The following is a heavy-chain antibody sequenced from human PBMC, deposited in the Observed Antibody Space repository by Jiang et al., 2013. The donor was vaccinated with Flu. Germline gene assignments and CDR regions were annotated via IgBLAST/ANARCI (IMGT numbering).Heavy chain of an antibody. CDR1: GYSFTSYW. CDR2: IDPSDSYT. D-gene: IGHD5-24*01. J-gene: IGHJ6*02. Sequence: QLVESGAEVKKPGESLRISCKGSGYSFTSYWISWVCQMPGKGLEWMGRIDPSDSYTNYSPSFQGHVTISADKSISTAYLQWSSLKASDTAMYYCAATPISAVDYYGMDVWGQGTTVTVSS. CDR3: AATPISAVDYYGMDV. V-gene: IGHV5-10-1*03.